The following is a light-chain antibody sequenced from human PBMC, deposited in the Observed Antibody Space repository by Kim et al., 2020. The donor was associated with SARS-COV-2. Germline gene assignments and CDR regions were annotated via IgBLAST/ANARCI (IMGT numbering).Light chain of an antibody. Sequence: YELTQPPSVSVSPGQTVTITCSGDKLGEKYSCWYQQKSGQSPVLVIYQDFKRPSGIPERFSGSNFGNTATLTISGTQTVDEADYYCQAWDSGTVVFGGGTKLTVL. J-gene: IGLJ2*01. CDR3: QAWDSGTVV. CDR2: QDF. V-gene: IGLV3-1*01. CDR1: KLGEKY.